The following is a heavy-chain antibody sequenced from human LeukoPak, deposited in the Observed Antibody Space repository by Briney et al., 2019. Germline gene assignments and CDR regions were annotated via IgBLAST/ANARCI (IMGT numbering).Heavy chain of an antibody. V-gene: IGHV1-2*02. CDR3: ARDNAYKDY. J-gene: IGHJ4*02. CDR1: GYTFTGYY. CDR2: VIPASGGT. Sequence: ASVKFSCKASGYTFTGYYIHWVRQAPGQGLEWMGWVIPASGGTNYAQKFQGRVTMTRDTSISTAYMELSSLRSDDTAVYYCARDNAYKDYWGQGTLVTVSS. D-gene: IGHD5-24*01.